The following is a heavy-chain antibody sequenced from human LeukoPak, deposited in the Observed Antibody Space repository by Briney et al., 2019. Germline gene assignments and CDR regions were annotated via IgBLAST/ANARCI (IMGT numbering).Heavy chain of an antibody. CDR3: ARVSSMSGFYMDV. V-gene: IGHV3-49*03. D-gene: IGHD6-13*01. Sequence: GGSLRLSCTASGFTFGDYATSWFRQAPGKGLEWVGFMRGKAYGGTTEYAASVKDRFTISRDDSKSIAYLQMNSPRAEDTAVYYCARVSSMSGFYMDVWGKGTTVTVSS. J-gene: IGHJ6*03. CDR1: GFTFGDYA. CDR2: MRGKAYGGTT.